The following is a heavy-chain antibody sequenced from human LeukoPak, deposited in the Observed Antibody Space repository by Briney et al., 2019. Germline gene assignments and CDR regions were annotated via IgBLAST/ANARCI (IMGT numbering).Heavy chain of an antibody. CDR1: GYTFTGYY. D-gene: IGHD3-10*01. CDR3: ARDSEIWLGTMVRGVIRY. J-gene: IGHJ4*02. CDR2: INPNSGGT. Sequence: ASVKVSCKASGYTFTGYYMHWVRQAPRQGLEWMGWINPNSGGTNYAQKFQGRVTMTRDTSISTAYMELSRLRSDDTAVYYCARDSEIWLGTMVRGVIRYWGQGTLVTVSS. V-gene: IGHV1-2*02.